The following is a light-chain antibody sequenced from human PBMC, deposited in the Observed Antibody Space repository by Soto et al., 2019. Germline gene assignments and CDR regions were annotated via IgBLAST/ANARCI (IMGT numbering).Light chain of an antibody. V-gene: IGKV3-20*01. Sequence: EIVLTQSPGTLSLSPGERATLSCRASKSVRSNYLAWYQQKPDQAPRLLIYGASSRATGIPDRFSGTGSGTDFTLTISRLEPEDFAVYYCQQYGGSPYTFGQGTKLEIK. CDR2: GAS. CDR1: KSVRSNY. J-gene: IGKJ2*01. CDR3: QQYGGSPYT.